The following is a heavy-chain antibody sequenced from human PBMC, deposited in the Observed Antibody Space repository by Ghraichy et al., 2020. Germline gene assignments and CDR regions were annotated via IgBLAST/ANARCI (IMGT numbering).Heavy chain of an antibody. D-gene: IGHD4-17*01. CDR1: GFTLNFYS. CDR3: ARGHYGAGLDY. V-gene: IGHV3-48*02. J-gene: IGHJ4*02. CDR2: INTSGTTI. Sequence: GGSLRLSCAASGFTLNFYSINWVRQAPGKGLEWLSYINTSGTTIFYADSVKGRFTISRDNAKNSLYLQINSLRDEDTAVYYCARGHYGAGLDYWGQGTLVTVSS.